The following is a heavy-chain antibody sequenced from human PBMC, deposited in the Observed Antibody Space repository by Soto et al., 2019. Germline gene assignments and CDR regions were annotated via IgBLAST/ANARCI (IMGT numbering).Heavy chain of an antibody. D-gene: IGHD5-12*01. J-gene: IGHJ5*02. Sequence: SETLSLTCSVSGGSINSGDSYWNWIRQNPGKGLEWIGFIYYTGNTYCNPSLRSRGSMSLDTSENQFSLKLSSVTAADTAVYYCAGATTLYNWFDPWGQGTLVTVSS. CDR2: IYYTGNT. V-gene: IGHV4-30-4*08. CDR1: GGSINSGDSY. CDR3: AGATTLYNWFDP.